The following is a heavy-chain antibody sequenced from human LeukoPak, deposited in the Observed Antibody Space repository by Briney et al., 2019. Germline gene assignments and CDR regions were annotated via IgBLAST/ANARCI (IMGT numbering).Heavy chain of an antibody. CDR2: ISISGSDI. CDR1: GFSIRSYS. J-gene: IGHJ6*02. Sequence: PGGSLRLSCAASGFSIRSYSMNWVRQAPGKGLEWVSSISISGSDIYYADSVKGRFTISRDNAKNSLYLQMNSLRAEDTAVYYCAKVQGAIFGVVIYFYYGMDVWGRGTAVTVSS. D-gene: IGHD3-3*01. CDR3: AKVQGAIFGVVIYFYYGMDV. V-gene: IGHV3-21*01.